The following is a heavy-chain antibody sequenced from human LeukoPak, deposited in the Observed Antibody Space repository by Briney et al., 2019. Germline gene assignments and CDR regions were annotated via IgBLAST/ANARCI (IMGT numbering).Heavy chain of an antibody. CDR3: AKRGFGVNYYMDV. Sequence: GGSLRLSCAASGFTFSTYEMKWDRQAPGKGLEWVSYISSSGSTIYYADSVKGRFTSSRDNAKNSLYLQMNSLRAEDTAVYYCAKRGFGVNYYMDVWGKGTTVTVSS. CDR2: ISSSGSTI. J-gene: IGHJ6*03. CDR1: GFTFSTYE. D-gene: IGHD3-10*01. V-gene: IGHV3-48*03.